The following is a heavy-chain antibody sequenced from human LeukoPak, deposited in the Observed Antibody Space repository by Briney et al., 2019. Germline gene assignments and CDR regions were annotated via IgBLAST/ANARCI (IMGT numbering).Heavy chain of an antibody. J-gene: IGHJ5*02. CDR2: IYYSGST. CDR1: GGSISSSSYY. CDR3: ARTSNEENYYDSSGYLWFDP. D-gene: IGHD3-22*01. Sequence: SETLSLTCTVSGGSISSSSYYWGWIRQPPGKGLEWIGSIYYSGSTYYNPSLKSRVTISVDTSKNQFSLKLSSVTAADTAVYYCARTSNEENYYDSSGYLWFDPWGQGTLVTVSS. V-gene: IGHV4-39*01.